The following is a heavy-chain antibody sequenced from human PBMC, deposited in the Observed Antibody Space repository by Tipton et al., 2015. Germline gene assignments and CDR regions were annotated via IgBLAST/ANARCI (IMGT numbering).Heavy chain of an antibody. Sequence: TLSLTCTVSGGSISSYYWSWIRQPPGKGLEWIGYISYSGSTNYNPSLKSRVTISVDTSKNQFSLKLSSVTAADTAVYYCAESAYSSGTYFDYWGQGTLVTVSS. CDR3: AESAYSSGTYFDY. J-gene: IGHJ4*02. CDR2: ISYSGST. CDR1: GGSISSYY. V-gene: IGHV4-59*01. D-gene: IGHD5-18*01.